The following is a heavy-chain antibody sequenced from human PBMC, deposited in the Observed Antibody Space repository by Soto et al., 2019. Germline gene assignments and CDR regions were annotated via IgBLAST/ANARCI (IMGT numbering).Heavy chain of an antibody. Sequence: GESLKISCKVPGYTFTNSLIGWVRQRPGKGVEWMGIIWPGDSDATYSPSFQGQVNISADKSISTAYLQWRSLKASDIAMYFCARHLLSSGWSFFDSWGQETLSTSPQ. D-gene: IGHD6-13*01. CDR1: GYTFTNSL. CDR3: ARHLLSSGWSFFDS. CDR2: IWPGDSDA. V-gene: IGHV5-51*01. J-gene: IGHJ4*02.